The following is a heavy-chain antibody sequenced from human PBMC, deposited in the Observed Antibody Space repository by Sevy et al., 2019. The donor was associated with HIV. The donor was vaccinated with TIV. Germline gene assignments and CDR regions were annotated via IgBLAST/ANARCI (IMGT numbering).Heavy chain of an antibody. D-gene: IGHD3-16*02. V-gene: IGHV4-59*01. CDR1: GGSISGYY. CDR2: IYYSGST. CDR3: ARTPVIMIRSGGVIALRQFDF. J-gene: IGHJ4*02. Sequence: SETLSLTCTVSGGSISGYYWSWIRQPPGKGLEWIGYIYYSGSTNYNPSLKNRVTMSVDTSKNQFSLKMSSVTAADTAVYYCARTPVIMIRSGGVIALRQFDFWGQGTLVTVSS.